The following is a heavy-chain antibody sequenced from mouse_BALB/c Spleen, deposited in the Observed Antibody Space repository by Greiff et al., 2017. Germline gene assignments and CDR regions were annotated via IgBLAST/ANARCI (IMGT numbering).Heavy chain of an antibody. CDR2: ISSGSSTI. CDR3: VYGNYDAMDY. Sequence: EVKLVESGGGLVQPGGSRKLSCAASGFTFSSFGMHWVRQAPEKGLEWVAYISSGSSTIYYADTVKGRFTISRDNPKNTLFLQMTSLRSEDTAMYYCVYGNYDAMDYWGQGTSVTVSS. D-gene: IGHD2-10*02. J-gene: IGHJ4*01. CDR1: GFTFSSFG. V-gene: IGHV5-17*02.